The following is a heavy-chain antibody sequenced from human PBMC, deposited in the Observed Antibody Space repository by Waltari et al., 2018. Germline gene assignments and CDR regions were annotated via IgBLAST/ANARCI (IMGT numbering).Heavy chain of an antibody. CDR3: ARHIGLGITVKLYYIDH. CDR1: GDSVSSNSYF. Sequence: QLQLQESGPGLVKPSETLLLTCSVSGDSVSSNSYFWGWIRQPPGQGLEWVGSIDSSGSTSYSSSLKSRVKLSIDKSKNQLSLRLSSVTAADTSVYYCARHIGLGITVKLYYIDHWGQGALVSVSS. CDR2: IDSSGST. J-gene: IGHJ4*02. V-gene: IGHV4-39*01. D-gene: IGHD4-4*01.